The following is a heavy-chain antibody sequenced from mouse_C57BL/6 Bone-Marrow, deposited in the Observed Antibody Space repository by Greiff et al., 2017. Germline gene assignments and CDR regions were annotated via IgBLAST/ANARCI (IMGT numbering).Heavy chain of an antibody. D-gene: IGHD1-1*01. CDR1: GFTFSSYG. J-gene: IGHJ4*01. Sequence: EVQVVESGGDLVKPGGSLKLSCAASGFTFSSYGMSWVRQTPDKRLEWVATISSGGSYTYYPDSVKGRFTISRDNAKNTLYLQMSSLKSEDTAMYYCARRDYGSSTYYAMDYWGQGTSVTVSS. CDR2: ISSGGSYT. V-gene: IGHV5-6*01. CDR3: ARRDYGSSTYYAMDY.